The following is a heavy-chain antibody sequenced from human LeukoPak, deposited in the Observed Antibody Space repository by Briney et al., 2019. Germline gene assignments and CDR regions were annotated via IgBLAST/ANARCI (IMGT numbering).Heavy chain of an antibody. CDR1: GFTFSNYW. Sequence: GWSLRLSRAASGFTFSNYWMHWVRQAPGKGLVWLSRINSDGSSTSYADSVKGRLTISRDNAKNTLYVQMNSLGDEDTAVYYCVRQYRVAAPADYWGQGTLVTVSS. J-gene: IGHJ4*02. CDR2: INSDGSST. D-gene: IGHD6-13*01. V-gene: IGHV3-74*01. CDR3: VRQYRVAAPADY.